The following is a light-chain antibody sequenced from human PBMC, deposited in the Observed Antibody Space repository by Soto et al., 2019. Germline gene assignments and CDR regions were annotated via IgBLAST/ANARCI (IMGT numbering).Light chain of an antibody. CDR2: AAS. CDR1: QGISSW. V-gene: IGKV1-12*01. CDR3: QQANSFPLT. Sequence: DIQMTQSPSSVSASVGDRVTITCRASQGISSWLAWYQQKPGKAPKLLIYAASSLQSGVPSRFSGSGSGTXXXXXXXSLXXEXXXXXXCQQANSFPLTFGQGTKVEIK. J-gene: IGKJ1*01.